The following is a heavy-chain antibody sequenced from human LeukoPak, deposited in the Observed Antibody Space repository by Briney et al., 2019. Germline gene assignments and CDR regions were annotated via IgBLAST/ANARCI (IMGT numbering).Heavy chain of an antibody. CDR3: ARDPEDSSSWYAAPRGLFDY. J-gene: IGHJ4*02. V-gene: IGHV3-48*01. Sequence: PGGSLRLSCAASGFTFSSYSMNWVRQAPGKGLEWVSYISSSSSTIYYADSVKGRFTISRDNAKNSLYLQMNSLRAEDTAVYYCARDPEDSSSWYAAPRGLFDYWGQGTLVTVSS. CDR1: GFTFSSYS. D-gene: IGHD6-13*01. CDR2: ISSSSSTI.